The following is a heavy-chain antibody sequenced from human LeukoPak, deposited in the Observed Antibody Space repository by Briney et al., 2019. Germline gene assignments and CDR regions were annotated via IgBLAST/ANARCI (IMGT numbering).Heavy chain of an antibody. J-gene: IGHJ6*02. CDR3: ARVLFSGIASARRYYGMDV. CDR1: GFTFSSYR. Sequence: GGVLRLSCGASGFTFSSYRMNWVRQAPGKGLEWVSSISSSSSYIYYADSVKGRFTISRDNAKNSLYLQMNSLRAEDTAVYYCARVLFSGIASARRYYGMDVWGQGTTVTVSS. V-gene: IGHV3-21*01. D-gene: IGHD6-13*01. CDR2: ISSSSSYI.